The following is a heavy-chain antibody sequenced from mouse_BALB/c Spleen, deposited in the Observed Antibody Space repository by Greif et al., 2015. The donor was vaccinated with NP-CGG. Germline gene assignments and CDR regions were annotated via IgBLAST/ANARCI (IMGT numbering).Heavy chain of an antibody. CDR2: IYPGDGDT. CDR3: ARSNWDPYYYAMDY. Sequence: VKLMESGAELARPGASVKLSCKASGHTFTSYWMQWVKQRPGQGLEWIGAIYPGDGDTRYTQKFKGKATLTADKSSSTAYMQPSSLASEDSAVYYCARSNWDPYYYAMDYWGQGTSVTVSS. CDR1: GHTFTSYW. V-gene: IGHV1-87*01. J-gene: IGHJ4*01. D-gene: IGHD4-1*01.